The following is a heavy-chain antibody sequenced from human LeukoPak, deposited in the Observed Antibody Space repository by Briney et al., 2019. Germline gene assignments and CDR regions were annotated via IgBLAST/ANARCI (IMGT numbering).Heavy chain of an antibody. CDR2: INPNSGGT. D-gene: IGHD3-10*01. CDR3: ARVFTPINGYGSGSYSFLGSLDP. Sequence: ASVKVSCKASGYTFTGYYMHWVRQAPGQGLEWMGWINPNSGGTKYAQKFQGRVTMTRDTSISTAYMELSSLRSEDTAVYYCARVFTPINGYGSGSYSFLGSLDPWGQGTLVTVSS. J-gene: IGHJ5*02. V-gene: IGHV1-2*02. CDR1: GYTFTGYY.